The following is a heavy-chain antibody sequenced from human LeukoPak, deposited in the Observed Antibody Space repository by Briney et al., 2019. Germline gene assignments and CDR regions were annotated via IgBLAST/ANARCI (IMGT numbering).Heavy chain of an antibody. Sequence: SETLSLTCTVSGGSISSYYWSWIRQPPGKGLEWIGYIYYSGSTNYNPSLKSRVTISVDTSKNQFSLKLSSVTAADTAVYYCARVSWSGYYSYYYGMDVWGQGTTVTVSS. J-gene: IGHJ6*02. CDR2: IYYSGST. D-gene: IGHD3-3*01. V-gene: IGHV4-59*01. CDR1: GGSISSYY. CDR3: ARVSWSGYYSYYYGMDV.